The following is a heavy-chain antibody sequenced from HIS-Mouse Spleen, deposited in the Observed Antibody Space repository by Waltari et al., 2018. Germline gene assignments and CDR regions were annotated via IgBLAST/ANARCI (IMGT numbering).Heavy chain of an antibody. D-gene: IGHD6-13*01. Sequence: QLQLQESGPGLVKPSETLSLTCTVSGGSISSSSYYWGWIRQPPGKGLEWIGSIYYSGSTYCNPSLKSRVTISVETSKNQFSLKLSSVTAADTAVYYCAREIPYSSSWYDWYFDLWGRGTLVTVPS. V-gene: IGHV4-39*07. CDR2: IYYSGST. CDR3: AREIPYSSSWYDWYFDL. J-gene: IGHJ2*01. CDR1: GGSISSSSYY.